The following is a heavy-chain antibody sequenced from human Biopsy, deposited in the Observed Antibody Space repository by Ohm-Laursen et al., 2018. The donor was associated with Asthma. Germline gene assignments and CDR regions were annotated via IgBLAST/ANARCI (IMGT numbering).Heavy chain of an antibody. CDR1: GYSLTDLS. CDR3: ASDFPKDYVRYNFQF. J-gene: IGHJ4*02. CDR2: HDHEEGGT. Sequence: SAKVSCKISGYSLTDLSMHWVRQAPGQGLEWMGGHDHEEGGTVNARRFQGRVTMTEDTSTDTAYTELSSLSSDDTAVYYCASDFPKDYVRYNFQFWGQGTLVTVSS. D-gene: IGHD4-17*01. V-gene: IGHV1-24*01.